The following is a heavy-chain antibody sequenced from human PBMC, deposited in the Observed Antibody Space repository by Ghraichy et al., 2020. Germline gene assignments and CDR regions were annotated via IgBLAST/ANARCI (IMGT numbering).Heavy chain of an antibody. D-gene: IGHD1-26*01. Sequence: ASVKVSCKASGYTFTNYGFTWVRQAPGQGLEWMGWISAYNGKTNYAQKFQGRVTMTTDKSTSTAYMELRSLRSDDTAVYYWARDAFSGSDKWSRNWFDPWGQGTLVTVSS. CDR1: GYTFTNYG. J-gene: IGHJ5*02. V-gene: IGHV1-18*01. CDR3: ARDAFSGSDKWSRNWFDP. CDR2: ISAYNGKT.